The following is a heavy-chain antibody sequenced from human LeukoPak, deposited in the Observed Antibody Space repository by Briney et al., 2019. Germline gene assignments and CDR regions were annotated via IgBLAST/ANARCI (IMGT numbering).Heavy chain of an antibody. CDR2: IYYSGST. Sequence: SETLSLTCTVSGGSISSHYWSWIRQPPGKGLEWIGYIYYSGSTNYNPSLKSRVTISVDTSKNQFSLKLSSVTAADTAVYYCARGLSGSYYLYYYYYMDVWGKGTTVTVSS. J-gene: IGHJ6*03. CDR3: ARGLSGSYYLYYYYYMDV. D-gene: IGHD1-26*01. V-gene: IGHV4-59*11. CDR1: GGSISSHY.